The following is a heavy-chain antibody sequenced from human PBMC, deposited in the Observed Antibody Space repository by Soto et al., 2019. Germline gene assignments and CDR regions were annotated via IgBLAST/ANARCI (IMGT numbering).Heavy chain of an antibody. CDR3: ARDPLYCSGGSCYKSGMDV. Sequence: SETLSLTCTVSVGSVSGGSYYWSWIRQPPGKGLEWIGYIYYSGSTNYNPSLKSRVTISVDTSKNQFSLKLSSVTAADTAVYYCARDPLYCSGGSCYKSGMDVWGQGTTVTVSS. CDR2: IYYSGST. D-gene: IGHD2-15*01. J-gene: IGHJ6*02. CDR1: VGSVSGGSYY. V-gene: IGHV4-61*01.